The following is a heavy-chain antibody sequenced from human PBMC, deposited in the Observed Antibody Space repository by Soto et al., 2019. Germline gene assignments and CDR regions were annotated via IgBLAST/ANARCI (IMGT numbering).Heavy chain of an antibody. V-gene: IGHV4-38-2*02. Sequence: SETLSLTCAVSGYSISSGYYWGWIRQPPGKGLEWIGSIYHSGSTYYNPSLKSRVTISVDTSKNQFSLKLSSVTAADTAVYYCARDLSIVGATSGLDYWGQGTLVTVSS. CDR1: GYSISSGYY. J-gene: IGHJ4*02. D-gene: IGHD1-26*01. CDR3: ARDLSIVGATSGLDY. CDR2: IYHSGST.